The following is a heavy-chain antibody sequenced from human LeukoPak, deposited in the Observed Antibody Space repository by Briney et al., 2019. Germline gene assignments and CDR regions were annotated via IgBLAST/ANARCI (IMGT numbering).Heavy chain of an antibody. CDR2: ISAYNVNT. CDR1: GYTFTSYG. J-gene: IGHJ4*01. D-gene: IGHD3-9*01. Sequence: ASVKVSCKASGYTFTSYGISWVRQAPGQGLEWMGWISAYNVNTNYAQKLQGRVTMTTDTSTSKAYMELRSHRSDDTALYYCSRTAVGYFVYYFDFWGKGTLVTVSS. V-gene: IGHV1-18*01. CDR3: SRTAVGYFVYYFDF.